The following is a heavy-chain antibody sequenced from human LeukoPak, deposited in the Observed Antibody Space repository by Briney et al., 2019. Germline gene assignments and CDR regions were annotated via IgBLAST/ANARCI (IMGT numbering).Heavy chain of an antibody. J-gene: IGHJ4*02. Sequence: GASVKVSCKASGYTFTSYDINWVRQATGQGLEWMGWMNPNSGNTGYAQKFQGRVTMTRNTSISTAYMEPSSLRSEDTAVYYCARVHSQWLVLNYWGQGTLVTVSS. CDR1: GYTFTSYD. V-gene: IGHV1-8*01. CDR2: MNPNSGNT. CDR3: ARVHSQWLVLNY. D-gene: IGHD6-19*01.